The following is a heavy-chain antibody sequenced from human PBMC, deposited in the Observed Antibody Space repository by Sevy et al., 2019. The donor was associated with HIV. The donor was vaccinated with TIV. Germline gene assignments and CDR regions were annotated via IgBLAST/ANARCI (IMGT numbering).Heavy chain of an antibody. CDR3: ARGAPNYYYAMDV. J-gene: IGHJ6*02. V-gene: IGHV4-59*01. CDR1: GDSISGYY. Sequence: SETLSLTCTVSGDSISGYYWNWIRQPPGKGLEWIGYIFYSRSTNYSPSLKSRVTISKDTSKNQFSLKLSSVTAADTALYYCARGAPNYYYAMDVWGQGTTVTVSS. CDR2: IFYSRST.